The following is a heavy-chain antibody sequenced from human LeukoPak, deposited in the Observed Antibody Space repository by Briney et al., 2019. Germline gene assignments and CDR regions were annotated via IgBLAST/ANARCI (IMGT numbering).Heavy chain of an antibody. CDR3: ATNWGSYYYYYYMDV. D-gene: IGHD7-27*01. CDR1: GGTFSSYA. CDR2: IIPIFGTA. Sequence: SVKVSCKASGGTFSSYAISWVRQAPGQGLEWMGGIIPIFGTANYAQKFQGRVTITTDESTSTAYMELSSLRSEDTAVYYCATNWGSYYYYYYMDVWGQGTTVTVSS. J-gene: IGHJ6*03. V-gene: IGHV1-69*05.